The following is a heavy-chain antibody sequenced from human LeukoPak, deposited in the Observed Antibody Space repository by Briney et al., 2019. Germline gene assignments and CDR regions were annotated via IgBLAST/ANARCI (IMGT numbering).Heavy chain of an antibody. V-gene: IGHV1-69*13. CDR3: ARVVTPRYCSSPSCYWKGWFDP. CDR2: IIAIFGTA. D-gene: IGHD2-2*01. Sequence: SVKVSCKASGGTFSSYAISWVRQAPGQGLEWMGGIIAIFGTANYAQKFQGRVTITADESTSTAYMELSSLTSEDTAVYYCARVVTPRYCSSPSCYWKGWFDPWGQGTLVTVSS. J-gene: IGHJ5*02. CDR1: GGTFSSYA.